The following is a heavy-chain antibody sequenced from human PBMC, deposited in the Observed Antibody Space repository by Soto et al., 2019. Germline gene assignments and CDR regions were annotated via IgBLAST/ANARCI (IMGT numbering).Heavy chain of an antibody. CDR2: ISYDGSEK. Sequence: QVQLVESGGGVVQPGRSLRLSCAASGFTFSSYGMHWVRQAPGKGLEWVAVISYDGSEKYYADSMKGRFTISRDNSKNTLYLQMNSLRAEDAAVYYCAKDDWGPSSIGGVDYWGQGTLVTVSS. D-gene: IGHD3-3*02. CDR3: AKDDWGPSSIGGVDY. V-gene: IGHV3-30*18. J-gene: IGHJ4*02. CDR1: GFTFSSYG.